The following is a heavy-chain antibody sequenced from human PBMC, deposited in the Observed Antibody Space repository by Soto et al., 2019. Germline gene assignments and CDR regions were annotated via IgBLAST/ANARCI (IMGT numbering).Heavy chain of an antibody. CDR1: GYTFTSYD. J-gene: IGHJ4*02. Sequence: QVQLVQSGAEVKKPGASVKVSCKASGYTFTSYDINWVRQATGQGLEWMGWMNPNSGNTGYAQKFQCRVTMTRTTSISTAYMELSSLRSEDTAVYYCARGRGGGSSPSHKTLDYWGQGTLVTVSS. V-gene: IGHV1-8*01. CDR2: MNPNSGNT. CDR3: ARGRGGGSSPSHKTLDY. D-gene: IGHD6-13*01.